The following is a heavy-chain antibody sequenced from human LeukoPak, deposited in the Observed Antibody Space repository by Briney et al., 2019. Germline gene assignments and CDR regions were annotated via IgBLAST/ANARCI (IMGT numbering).Heavy chain of an antibody. V-gene: IGHV4-34*01. CDR3: ARGQAGRSGYVPYSGFDP. CDR1: GGSFSGYY. J-gene: IGHJ5*02. CDR2: INHSGST. D-gene: IGHD3-3*01. Sequence: PSETLSLTCAVYGGSFSGYYWSWSRQPPGKGLEWIGEINHSGSTNYNPSLKSRVTISVDTSKNQLSLKLSSVTAADTAVYYCARGQAGRSGYVPYSGFDPGGQETLVTSSS.